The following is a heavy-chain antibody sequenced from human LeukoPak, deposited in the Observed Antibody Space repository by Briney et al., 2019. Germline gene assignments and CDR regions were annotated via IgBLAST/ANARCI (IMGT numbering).Heavy chain of an antibody. J-gene: IGHJ6*03. CDR2: ISGSGGST. CDR1: GFTFSSYA. V-gene: IGHV3-23*01. CDR3: AKLRPYDFWSGPQYYYMDV. Sequence: PGGSLRLSCAASGFTFSSYAMSWVRQAPGKGLEWVSAISGSGGSTYYADSVKGRFTISRDNSKNTLYLQMNSLRAEDTAVYYCAKLRPYDFWSGPQYYYMDVWGKGTTVTVSS. D-gene: IGHD3-3*01.